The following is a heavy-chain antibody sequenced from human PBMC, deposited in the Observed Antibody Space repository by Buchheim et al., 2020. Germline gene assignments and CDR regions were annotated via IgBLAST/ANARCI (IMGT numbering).Heavy chain of an antibody. J-gene: IGHJ6*02. D-gene: IGHD3-10*01. Sequence: EVQLVESGGGLVQPGGSLRLSCAASGFTFSSYSMNWVRQAPGKGLEWVSYISSSSSTIYYADSVKGRFTISRDNAKTSLYLQMNSLRDEDTAVYYCARDPQSSLWFGEPQEAYYYYGMDVWGQGTT. CDR1: GFTFSSYS. CDR2: ISSSSSTI. V-gene: IGHV3-48*02. CDR3: ARDPQSSLWFGEPQEAYYYYGMDV.